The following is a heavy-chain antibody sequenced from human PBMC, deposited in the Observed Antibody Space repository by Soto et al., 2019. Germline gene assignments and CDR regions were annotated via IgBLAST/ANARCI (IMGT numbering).Heavy chain of an antibody. J-gene: IGHJ5*02. D-gene: IGHD5-12*01. Sequence: QVQLVQSGAEVKKPGASVKVACKASGITYTTYAIHLVRQAPGQGLEWMGWINTGNGNTRYSQRFQGRVTLTTDTSASTAYMDVSSLTSEDTAVYYCARAISGYVSWGQGTLITVSS. V-gene: IGHV1-3*04. CDR3: ARAISGYVS. CDR2: INTGNGNT. CDR1: GITYTTYA.